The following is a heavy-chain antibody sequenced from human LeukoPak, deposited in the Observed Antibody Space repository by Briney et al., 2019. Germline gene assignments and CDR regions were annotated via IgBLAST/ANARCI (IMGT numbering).Heavy chain of an antibody. Sequence: GGSLRLSCAASGFTFSNAWMSWVRQAPGKGLEWVSYISSSGSTIYYADSVKGRFTISRDNAKNSLYLQMNSLRAEDTAVYYCARESRYSSGWALDYWGQGTLVTVSS. J-gene: IGHJ4*02. CDR1: GFTFSNAW. D-gene: IGHD6-19*01. V-gene: IGHV3-11*04. CDR3: ARESRYSSGWALDY. CDR2: ISSSGSTI.